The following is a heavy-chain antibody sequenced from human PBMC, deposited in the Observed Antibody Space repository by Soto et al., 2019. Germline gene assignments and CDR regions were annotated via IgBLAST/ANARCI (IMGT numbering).Heavy chain of an antibody. J-gene: IGHJ6*02. CDR2: ISYDGNKK. V-gene: IGHV3-30-3*01. CDR1: GFNLSKYD. D-gene: IGHD2-2*02. Sequence: GGSLRLSCAASGFNLSKYDVHWVRQAPGKGLEWVAVISYDGNKKYYADSVKGRFSISRDNSKNSLYMQLNSLRPDDTAVYYCGRGGAVPAAIGHYYYGMDVWGQGTTVTVSS. CDR3: GRGGAVPAAIGHYYYGMDV.